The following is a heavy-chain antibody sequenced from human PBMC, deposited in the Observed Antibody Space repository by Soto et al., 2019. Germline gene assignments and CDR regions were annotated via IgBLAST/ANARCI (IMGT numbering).Heavy chain of an antibody. CDR2: ISSSSSYI. V-gene: IGHV3-21*01. D-gene: IGHD3-22*01. CDR1: GFTFSSYS. CDR3: AWNYYDSSGYYYFDY. J-gene: IGHJ4*02. Sequence: EVQLVESGGGLVKPGGSLRLSCAASGFTFSSYSMNWVRQAPGKGLEWVSSISSSSSYIYYADSVKGRFTISRDNAKNSLYLQMNSLRAEDTAVYYCAWNYYDSSGYYYFDYWGQGTLVTVSS.